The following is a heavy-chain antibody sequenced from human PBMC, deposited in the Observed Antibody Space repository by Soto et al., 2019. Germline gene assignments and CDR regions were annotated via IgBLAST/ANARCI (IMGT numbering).Heavy chain of an antibody. CDR1: GDAVSSGSYY. CDR3: ASSSWYVLRV. CDR2: IYYSGGT. D-gene: IGHD6-13*01. J-gene: IGHJ6*01. Sequence: SETLAPTCTVSGDAVSSGSYYWSVIRHPPVKGLDWIGYIYYSGGTNYNPSLKSRVTISVDTSKNQFSLKLSSLTAADKAVYYCASSSWYVLRVWGQGTTVTVSS. V-gene: IGHV4-61*01.